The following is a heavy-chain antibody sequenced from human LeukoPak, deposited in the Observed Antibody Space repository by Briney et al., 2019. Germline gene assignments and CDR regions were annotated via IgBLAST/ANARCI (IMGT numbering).Heavy chain of an antibody. CDR1: GYTFTSYG. CDR2: ISAYNGNT. V-gene: IGHV1-18*01. J-gene: IGHJ5*02. Sequence: GASVKVSCKASGYTFTSYGISWVRQAPGQGLEWMGWISAYNGNTNYAQKFQGRVTITADESTSTAYMELSSLRSEDTAVYYCARGTYSNYEGWFDPWGQGTLVTVSS. D-gene: IGHD4-11*01. CDR3: ARGTYSNYEGWFDP.